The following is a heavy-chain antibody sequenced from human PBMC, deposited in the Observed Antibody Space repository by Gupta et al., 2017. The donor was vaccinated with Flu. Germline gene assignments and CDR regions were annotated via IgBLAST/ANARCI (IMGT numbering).Heavy chain of an antibody. CDR3: AAGHDLLTGYYNGADY. J-gene: IGHJ4*02. Sequence: QLVQSAPEVKKPGSSEEVSCTASGGTFSSDTFTWVRQAPGQGLECMGGIIPLLDTANYAQKFQGRVTITADKSTSTAYMELSSLRSEDTAVYYCAAGHDLLTGYYNGADYWGQGTLVTVSS. D-gene: IGHD3-9*01. CDR2: IIPLLDTA. CDR1: GGTFSSDT. V-gene: IGHV1-69*06.